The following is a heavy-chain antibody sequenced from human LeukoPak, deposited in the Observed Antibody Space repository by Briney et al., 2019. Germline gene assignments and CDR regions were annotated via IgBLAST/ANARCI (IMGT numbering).Heavy chain of an antibody. Sequence: PGGSLRLSSAASGFTFSSYGMSWVRQAPGKGLEWVSAISGSGGSTYYADSVKGRFTISRDNSKNTLYLQMNSLRAEDTAVYYCAKDVSYDSSGGWFDPWGQGTLVTVSS. V-gene: IGHV3-23*01. D-gene: IGHD3-22*01. J-gene: IGHJ5*02. CDR2: ISGSGGST. CDR1: GFTFSSYG. CDR3: AKDVSYDSSGGWFDP.